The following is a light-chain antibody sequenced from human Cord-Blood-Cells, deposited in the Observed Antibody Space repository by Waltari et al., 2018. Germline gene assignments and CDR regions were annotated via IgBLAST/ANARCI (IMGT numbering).Light chain of an antibody. CDR2: EGS. Sequence: QSALTQPASVSGSPGQSITISCTGTSRDVGSYNLVSWYQQHPGKPPKLMIYEGSKRPSGVSNRFSGSKSGNTASLTISGLQAEDEADYYCCSYAGSRVFGGGTKLTVL. V-gene: IGLV2-23*01. CDR3: CSYAGSRV. J-gene: IGLJ3*02. CDR1: SRDVGSYNL.